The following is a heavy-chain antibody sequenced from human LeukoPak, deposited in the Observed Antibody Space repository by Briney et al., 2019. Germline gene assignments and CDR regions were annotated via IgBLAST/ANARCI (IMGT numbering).Heavy chain of an antibody. J-gene: IGHJ4*02. CDR2: IKHDGSEK. CDR1: GFTFSSYW. CDR3: ARDAGHSGYDLLDY. D-gene: IGHD5-12*01. Sequence: QPGGSLRLSCADSGFTFSSYWMNWVRQAPGEGLEWVANIKHDGSEKYYADFVKGRFTISRDNAKNSLYLQMDSLRAEDTAVYYCARDAGHSGYDLLDYWGQETLVTVSS. V-gene: IGHV3-7*01.